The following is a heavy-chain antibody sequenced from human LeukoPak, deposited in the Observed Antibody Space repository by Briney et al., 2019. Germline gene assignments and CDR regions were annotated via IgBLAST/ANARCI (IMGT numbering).Heavy chain of an antibody. CDR1: GFTFSRYA. CDR3: AKGRDYYGSGSYSGIDY. J-gene: IGHJ4*02. Sequence: PGGSLRLSCAASGFTFSRYAMSWVRQAPGKGLDWVAAISGSGGSTYYGGCVKGRSTISRDNSKNTLYLLMNSLRAEDTAVYYCAKGRDYYGSGSYSGIDYWGQGTLVTVSS. V-gene: IGHV3-23*01. D-gene: IGHD3-10*01. CDR2: ISGSGGST.